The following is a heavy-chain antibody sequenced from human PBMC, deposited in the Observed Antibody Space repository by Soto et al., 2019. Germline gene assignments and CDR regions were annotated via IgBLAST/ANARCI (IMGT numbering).Heavy chain of an antibody. CDR3: ARDTYCSGGSCYSDYYGMDV. CDR1: GGSISRGGYY. Sequence: SETLSLTCTVSGGSISRGGYYWSWIRQHPGKGLEWIGYIYYSGSTYYNPSLKSRVTISVDTSKNQFSLKLSSVTAADTAVYYCARDTYCSGGSCYSDYYGMDVWGQGTTVTVSS. V-gene: IGHV4-31*03. D-gene: IGHD2-15*01. CDR2: IYYSGST. J-gene: IGHJ6*02.